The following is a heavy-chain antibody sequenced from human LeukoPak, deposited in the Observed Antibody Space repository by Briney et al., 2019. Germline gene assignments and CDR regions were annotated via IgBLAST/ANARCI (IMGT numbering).Heavy chain of an antibody. D-gene: IGHD3-3*02. CDR1: GASLTRPTYY. J-gene: IGHJ4*02. Sequence: PSETLSLTCSVSGASLTRPTYYQWSWIRQPPGKGLELIGSLFSTGSATLNPSLKSRVTMSLDTSKSQFSLQLSSVTAEDSAVYYCARFKCGAFSYFDSWGQGTLVAVSS. V-gene: IGHV4-61*01. CDR2: LFSTGSA. CDR3: ARFKCGAFSYFDS.